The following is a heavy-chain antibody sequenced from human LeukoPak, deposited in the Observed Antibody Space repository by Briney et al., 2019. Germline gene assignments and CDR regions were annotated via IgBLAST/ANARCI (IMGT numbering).Heavy chain of an antibody. CDR3: ARAARYCSGGSCSPTFDY. J-gene: IGHJ4*02. CDR2: ISAYNGNT. Sequence: ASVKVSCKASGYTFTSYGISWVRQAPGQGLEWMGWISAYNGNTNYAQKLQGRVTMTTDTSTSTAYMELRSLRSDDTAVYYCARAARYCSGGSCSPTFDYWGQGTLVTVSS. V-gene: IGHV1-18*01. CDR1: GYTFTSYG. D-gene: IGHD2-15*01.